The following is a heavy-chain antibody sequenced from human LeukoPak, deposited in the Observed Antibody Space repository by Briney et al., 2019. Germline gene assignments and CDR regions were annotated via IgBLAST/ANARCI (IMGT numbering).Heavy chain of an antibody. D-gene: IGHD6-6*01. V-gene: IGHV3-23*01. CDR1: GITLSNYG. Sequence: GGSLRLSCAVSGITLSNYGMSWVRQAPGKGLEWVAGISDSGGSTNYADSVKGRFTISRDNPKNTLYLQMNSLRAEDTAVYYCARDFGSSYYYYYYMDVWGKGTTVTVSS. J-gene: IGHJ6*03. CDR2: ISDSGGST. CDR3: ARDFGSSYYYYYYMDV.